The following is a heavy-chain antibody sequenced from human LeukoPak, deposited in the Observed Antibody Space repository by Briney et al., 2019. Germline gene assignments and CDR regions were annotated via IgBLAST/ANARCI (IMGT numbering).Heavy chain of an antibody. V-gene: IGHV4-39*07. Sequence: PSETLSLTCTVSGGSISSSSFYWGWIRQPPGKGLEWIGSMSYSGSSYHNPSLKSRVTISVDTSKNQFSLKLSSVTAADTAVYYCARDLSWFGDRQHYWGQGTLVTVSS. CDR1: GGSISSSSFY. J-gene: IGHJ4*02. CDR2: MSYSGSS. D-gene: IGHD3-10*01. CDR3: ARDLSWFGDRQHY.